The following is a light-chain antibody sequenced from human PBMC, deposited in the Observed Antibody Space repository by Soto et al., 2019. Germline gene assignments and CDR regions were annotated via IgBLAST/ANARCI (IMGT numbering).Light chain of an antibody. CDR2: GAS. J-gene: IGKJ1*01. CDR1: QSISSH. Sequence: DIQMTQSPSSLSASIGDRVTITCRASQSISSHLNWYQHKPGKAPKLLIFGASSLQFGVPSRFSGSGSGTDFTLTISGLHPEDFATYYCLQFNSFPRTFGQGTKVEVK. CDR3: LQFNSFPRT. V-gene: IGKV1-39*01.